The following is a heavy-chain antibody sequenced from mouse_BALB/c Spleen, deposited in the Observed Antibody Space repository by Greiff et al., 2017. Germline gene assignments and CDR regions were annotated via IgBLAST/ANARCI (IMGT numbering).Heavy chain of an antibody. CDR2: INPDSSTI. V-gene: IGHV4-1*02. CDR3: ARPCAYYRYDGYFDV. CDR1: GFDFSRYW. J-gene: IGHJ1*01. D-gene: IGHD2-14*01. Sequence: EVKLLESGGGLVQPGGSLKLSCAASGFDFSRYWMSWVRQAPGKGLEWIGEINPDSSTINYTPSLKDKFIISRDNAKNTLYLQMSKVRSEDTALYYCARPCAYYRYDGYFDVWGAGTTVTVSS.